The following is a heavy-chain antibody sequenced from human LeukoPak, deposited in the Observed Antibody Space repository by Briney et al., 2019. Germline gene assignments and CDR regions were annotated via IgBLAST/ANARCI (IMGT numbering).Heavy chain of an antibody. CDR1: GYTFTSYY. D-gene: IGHD2-2*03. CDR3: ASEGGYCSSTSCSRGTNNGMDV. CDR2: INPSGGST. J-gene: IGHJ6*02. Sequence: ASVKVSCKASGYTFTSYYMHWVRQAPGQGLEWMGIINPSGGSTSYAQKFQGRVTMTRDTSTSIVYMELSSLRSEDTAVYYCASEGGYCSSTSCSRGTNNGMDVWGQGTTVTVSS. V-gene: IGHV1-46*01.